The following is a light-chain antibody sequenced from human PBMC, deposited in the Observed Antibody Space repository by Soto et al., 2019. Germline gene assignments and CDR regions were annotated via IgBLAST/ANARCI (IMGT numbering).Light chain of an antibody. J-gene: IGKJ5*01. CDR2: GAS. V-gene: IGKV1-17*02. CDR3: LQHNSSPLT. Sequence: DIQLTQSPSYMAASVCDRVTITCRASQGIRNDVAWYQQKPGKAPKRLIYGASSLQSGVPSRFSGSGFGTEFTLTINNLQPEDFATYFCLQHNSSPLTLGQGTRLEIK. CDR1: QGIRND.